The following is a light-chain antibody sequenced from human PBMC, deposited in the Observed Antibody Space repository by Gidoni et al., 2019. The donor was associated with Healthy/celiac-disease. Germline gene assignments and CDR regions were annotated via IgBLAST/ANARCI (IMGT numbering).Light chain of an antibody. J-gene: IGKJ1*01. V-gene: IGKV3-20*01. CDR2: GAS. CDR1: QSGSSSY. CDR3: QQYGSSRTWT. Sequence: EIVLTHSPVTLSLSPGERATLSCSASQSGSSSYLAWYQQKPGQAPRLLIYGASSRATGIPDRFSGSGSGTDFTLTISRLEPEDFAVYYCQQYGSSRTWTFXQXTKVEIK.